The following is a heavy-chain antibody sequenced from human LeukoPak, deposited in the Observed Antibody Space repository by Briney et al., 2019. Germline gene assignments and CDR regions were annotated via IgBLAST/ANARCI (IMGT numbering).Heavy chain of an antibody. V-gene: IGHV3-43D*03. CDR2: ISWDGGST. CDR3: AKDKFAAGGYLSVFDY. D-gene: IGHD5-12*01. Sequence: GGSLRLSCAASGSTFDDYAMHWVRQAPGKGLEWVSLISWDGGSTYYADSVKGRFTISRDNSKNSLYLQMNSLRAEDTALYYCAKDKFAAGGYLSVFDYWGQGTLVTVSS. J-gene: IGHJ4*02. CDR1: GSTFDDYA.